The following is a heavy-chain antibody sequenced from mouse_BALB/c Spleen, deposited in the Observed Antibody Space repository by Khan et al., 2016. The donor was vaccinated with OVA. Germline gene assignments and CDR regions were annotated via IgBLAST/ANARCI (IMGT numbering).Heavy chain of an antibody. Sequence: EVELVESGGDLVKPGGSLRLSCAASGFTFSTYAMSWVRQFPDKRLEWVATINSDGYYTYYPDTLMGRFTISRNNAENTLYLQMSSLKSEDTAIYYCASHVTGSCAYWGDETVVTGAA. V-gene: IGHV5-6*01. D-gene: IGHD4-1*01. J-gene: IGHJ3*01. CDR1: GFTFSTYA. CDR2: INSDGYYT. CDR3: ASHVTGSCAY.